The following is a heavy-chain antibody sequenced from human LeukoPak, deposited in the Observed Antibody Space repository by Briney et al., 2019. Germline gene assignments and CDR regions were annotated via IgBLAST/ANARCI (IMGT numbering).Heavy chain of an antibody. V-gene: IGHV1-69*06. CDR1: GGTFSSYA. CDR3: AREAGYSSSLIDY. CDR2: IIPIFGTA. D-gene: IGHD6-13*01. Sequence: SVKVSCKASGGTFSSYAISWVRQAPGQGLEWMGGIIPIFGTANYAQKFQGRVTITADKSTSTAYMELSSLRSDDTAVYYCAREAGYSSSLIDYWGQGTLVTVSS. J-gene: IGHJ4*02.